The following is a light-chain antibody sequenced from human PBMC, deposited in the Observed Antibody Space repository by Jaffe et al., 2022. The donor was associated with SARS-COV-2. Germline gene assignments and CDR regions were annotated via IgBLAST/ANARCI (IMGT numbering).Light chain of an antibody. CDR1: SIGSKS. Sequence: SYVLTQPPSVSVAPGETAIISCGGDSIGSKSVHWYQQKPGQAPLLVMYYDNDRPSGIPERFSGSNSGITATLTISGVEAGDEADYYCQVWHSRSDHVVFGGGTKLTVL. CDR2: YDN. CDR3: QVWHSRSDHVV. J-gene: IGLJ2*01. V-gene: IGLV3-21*04.